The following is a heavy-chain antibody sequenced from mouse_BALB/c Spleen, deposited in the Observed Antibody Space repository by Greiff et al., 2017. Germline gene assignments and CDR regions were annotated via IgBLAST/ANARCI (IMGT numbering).Heavy chain of an antibody. CDR3: ARARSTTVPFAY. D-gene: IGHD2-2*01. CDR2: IDPSDSET. V-gene: IGHV1-69*02. CDR1: GYTFTSYW. Sequence: VQLQQPGAELVKPGAPVKLSCKASGYTFTSYWMNWVKQRPGRGLEWIGRIDPSDSETHYNQKFKDKATLTVDKSSSTAYIQLSSLTSEDSAVYYCARARSTTVPFAYWGQGTLVTVSA. J-gene: IGHJ3*01.